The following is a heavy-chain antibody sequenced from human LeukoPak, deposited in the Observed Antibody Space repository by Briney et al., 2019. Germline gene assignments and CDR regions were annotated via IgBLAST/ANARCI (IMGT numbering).Heavy chain of an antibody. V-gene: IGHV3-7*01. CDR2: INQDGSEE. CDR1: GFTFSTYW. Sequence: GGSLRLSCAASGFTFSTYWMSWVRQPPGRGLEWVANINQDGSEEYYEDSVKGRFTISRDNAKNSLYLRMNSLSAEDTAVYYWARTYPGIAKAGTFDYWGQGTLVTVSS. CDR3: ARTYPGIAKAGTFDY. D-gene: IGHD6-19*01. J-gene: IGHJ4*02.